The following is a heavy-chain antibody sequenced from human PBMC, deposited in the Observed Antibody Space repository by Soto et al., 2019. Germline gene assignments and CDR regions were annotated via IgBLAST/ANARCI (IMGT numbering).Heavy chain of an antibody. V-gene: IGHV6-1*01. CDR2: IYYRSKWFH. Sequence: SQTLSLTCVISGDSVSSNGACWNWIRQSPSRGLQWLGRIYYRSKWFHDYAASVESRMAINPDTSRNQFSLQLDYVTPEDTAVYYCARVHCSAGTCLDGLDFWGQGTTVTVSS. D-gene: IGHD2-15*01. J-gene: IGHJ6*02. CDR3: ARVHCSAGTCLDGLDF. CDR1: GDSVSSNGAC.